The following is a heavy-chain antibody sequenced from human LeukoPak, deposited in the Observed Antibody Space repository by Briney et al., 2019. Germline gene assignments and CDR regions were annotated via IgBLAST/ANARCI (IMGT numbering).Heavy chain of an antibody. V-gene: IGHV4-61*01. CDR2: VYYSGRA. Sequence: PSQTLSLTCSVSGGSVNSDSFYWTRIRQPPGKGLEWIGYVYYSGRANYNPTLKSRVTISVDTSKNQFSLRLNSVTAADTALYYCVRETATSYYDSAGYYRQTEVFDVWGQGTKVTVSS. D-gene: IGHD3-22*01. CDR3: VRETATSYYDSAGYYRQTEVFDV. CDR1: GGSVNSDSFY. J-gene: IGHJ3*01.